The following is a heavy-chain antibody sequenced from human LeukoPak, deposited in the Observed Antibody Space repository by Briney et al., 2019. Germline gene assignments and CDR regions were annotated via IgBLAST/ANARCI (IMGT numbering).Heavy chain of an antibody. J-gene: IGHJ4*02. CDR1: GGSISSYY. V-gene: IGHV4-59*01. D-gene: IGHD3-22*01. CDR3: AAYYYDSSGYYGTDY. Sequence: SETLSLTCTGSGGSISSYYWSWIRQPPGKGLEWIGYIYYSGSTNYNPSLKSRVTISVDTSKNQFSLKLSSVTAADTAVYYCAAYYYDSSGYYGTDYWGQGTLVTVSS. CDR2: IYYSGST.